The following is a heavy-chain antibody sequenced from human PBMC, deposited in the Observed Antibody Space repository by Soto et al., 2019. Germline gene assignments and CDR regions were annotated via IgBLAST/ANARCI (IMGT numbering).Heavy chain of an antibody. D-gene: IGHD5-18*01. Sequence: GGSLRLSCAASGFTFSNAWMSWVRQAPGKGLEWVGRIKSKTDGGTTDYAAPVKGRFTISRDDSKNTLYLQMNSLKTEDTAVYYCTTDRAVDSATPSYFDYWGQGTLVTVSS. V-gene: IGHV3-15*01. J-gene: IGHJ4*02. CDR2: IKSKTDGGTT. CDR1: GFTFSNAW. CDR3: TTDRAVDSATPSYFDY.